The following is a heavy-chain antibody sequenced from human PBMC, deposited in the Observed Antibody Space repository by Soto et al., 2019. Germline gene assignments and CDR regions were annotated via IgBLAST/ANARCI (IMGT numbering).Heavy chain of an antibody. CDR2: ISWNSDII. CDR1: GFNINYYA. V-gene: IGHV3-9*01. CDR3: AKDSQFYYMDV. Sequence: EVQLVESGGGLAQPGRSLRLSCAASGFNINYYAMHWVRQAPGKGLEWVSGISWNSDIIGYADSVKGRFTISRDNAKNSLYLQMNSLGAEDTALYYCAKDSQFYYMDVWGQGTTVTVSS. J-gene: IGHJ6*03.